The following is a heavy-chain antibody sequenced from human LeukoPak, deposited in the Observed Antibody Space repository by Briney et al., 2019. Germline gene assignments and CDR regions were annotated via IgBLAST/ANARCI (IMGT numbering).Heavy chain of an antibody. J-gene: IGHJ6*02. V-gene: IGHV3-21*01. CDR1: GFTFSSYS. D-gene: IGHD1-20*01. CDR2: ISSSSSYI. Sequence: GGSLRLSCAASGFTFSSYSMNWVRQAPGKGLEWVSSISSSSSYIYYADSVKGRFTISRDNAKNSLYLQMNSLRAEDTAVYYCAREPHPNNWNDVYYYGMDVWGQGTTVTVSS. CDR3: AREPHPNNWNDVYYYGMDV.